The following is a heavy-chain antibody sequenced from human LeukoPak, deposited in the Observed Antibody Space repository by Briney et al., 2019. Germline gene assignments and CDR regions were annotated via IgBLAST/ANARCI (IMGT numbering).Heavy chain of an antibody. J-gene: IGHJ4*02. CDR1: GFTFSDYS. D-gene: IGHD5-24*01. CDR3: ARDYKYAFDN. Sequence: GGSLRLSCAASGFTFSDYSMNWVRQAPGKGLEWISYIGIDSGNTNYADSVKGRFTISGDKAKNSLYLQMNSLRVEDTAVYYCARDYKYAFDNWAQGTLVTVSS. V-gene: IGHV3-48*01. CDR2: IGIDSGNT.